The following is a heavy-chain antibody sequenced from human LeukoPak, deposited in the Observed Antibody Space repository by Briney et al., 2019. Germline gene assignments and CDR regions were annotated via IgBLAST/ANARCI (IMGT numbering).Heavy chain of an antibody. D-gene: IGHD6-6*01. V-gene: IGHV4-4*07. CDR1: GGSISSYY. CDR3: ARAIAARRRVGWDYLDY. Sequence: SETLSLTCTVSGGSISSYYWSWIREPAGKGLEWIGRIYTSGSTNYNPSLKSRITISVDTSKNQFSLKLSSVTAADTAVYFCARAIAARRRVGWDYLDYWGQGTLVTVSS. CDR2: IYTSGST. J-gene: IGHJ4*02.